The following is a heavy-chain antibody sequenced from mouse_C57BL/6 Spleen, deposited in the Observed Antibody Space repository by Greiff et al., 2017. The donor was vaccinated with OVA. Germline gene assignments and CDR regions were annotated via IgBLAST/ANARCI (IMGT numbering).Heavy chain of an antibody. J-gene: IGHJ2*01. Sequence: EVKLVESGGGLVKPGGSLKLSCAASGFTFSSYAMSWVRQTPEKRLEWVATISDGGSYTYYPDNVKGRFTISRDNAKNNLYLQMSHLKSEDTAMYYCAREGDVYFDYWGQGTTLTVSS. V-gene: IGHV5-4*01. CDR1: GFTFSSYA. CDR3: AREGDVYFDY. CDR2: ISDGGSYT. D-gene: IGHD3-3*01.